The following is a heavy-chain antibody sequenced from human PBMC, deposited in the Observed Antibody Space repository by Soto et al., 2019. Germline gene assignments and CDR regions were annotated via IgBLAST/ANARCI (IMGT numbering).Heavy chain of an antibody. CDR2: IYYSGST. V-gene: IGHV4-59*01. D-gene: IGHD3-9*01. J-gene: IGHJ4*02. Sequence: PSQTLSLTCTVSAGSISSYYWSWIRQPPGKGLEWIGYIYYSGSTNYNPSLKSRVTISVDTSKNQLSLKLSSVTAADTAVYYCAREVVRDILAGYKYYFDYWSQGTLVTVSS. CDR3: AREVVRDILAGYKYYFDY. CDR1: AGSISSYY.